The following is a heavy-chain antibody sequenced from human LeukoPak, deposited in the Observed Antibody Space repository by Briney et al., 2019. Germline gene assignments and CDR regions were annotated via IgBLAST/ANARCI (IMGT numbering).Heavy chain of an antibody. CDR2: IYYTGNT. D-gene: IGHD2-21*02. CDR1: GGSISSNY. CDR3: ARVPPTVTAGRYYYCYMDV. V-gene: IGHV4-59*01. Sequence: PSETLSPTCTVSGGSISSNYWSWIRQPPGKAPEWIGYIYYTGNTNYNPSLKSRVTISVDTSKNQFSLNLSSVTAADTAVYYCARVPPTVTAGRYYYCYMDVWGKGTTVTVSS. J-gene: IGHJ6*03.